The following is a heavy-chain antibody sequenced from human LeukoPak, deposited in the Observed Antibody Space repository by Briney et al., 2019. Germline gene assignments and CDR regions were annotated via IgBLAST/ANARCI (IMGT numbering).Heavy chain of an antibody. D-gene: IGHD2-2*01. J-gene: IGHJ4*02. CDR1: GFTVSSNY. CDR2: IYAGGST. V-gene: IGHV3-66*02. Sequence: GGSLRLSCAASGFTVSSNYMSWVRQAPGKGLEWVSVIYAGGSTYYADSVKGRFTISRDSSKNTLYLQMNSLRAEDTAVYYCARQMYRYYFDYWGQGTLVTVSS. CDR3: ARQMYRYYFDY.